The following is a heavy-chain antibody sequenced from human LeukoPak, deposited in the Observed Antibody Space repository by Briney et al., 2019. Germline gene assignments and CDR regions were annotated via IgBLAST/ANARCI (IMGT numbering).Heavy chain of an antibody. D-gene: IGHD2/OR15-2a*01. CDR1: GYTFTGYY. J-gene: IGHJ4*02. CDR2: INSNSGGT. CDR3: ARDLSLTNNYFDY. V-gene: IGHV1-2*02. Sequence: ASVKVSCKASGYTFTGYYMHWVRQAPGQGLEWMGWINSNSGGTNYAQKFQGRVTMTRDTSISTAYMELSRLRSDDTAVYYCARDLSLTNNYFDYWGQGTLVTVSS.